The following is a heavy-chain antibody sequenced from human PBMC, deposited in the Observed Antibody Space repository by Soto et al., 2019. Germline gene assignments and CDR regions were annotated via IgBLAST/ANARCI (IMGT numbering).Heavy chain of an antibody. CDR3: AKDNSGLIVRGVMNY. D-gene: IGHD3-10*01. J-gene: IGHJ4*02. CDR2: ISWNSGSI. V-gene: IGHV3-9*01. CDR1: GFTFDDYA. Sequence: ESGGGLVQPGRSLRLSCVASGFTFDDYAMHWVRQAPGKGLEWVSGISWNSGSIGYADSVKGRFTISRDNAKKSLYLQMNRVRAEDTALYYCAKDNSGLIVRGVMNYWGQGTLVSVSS.